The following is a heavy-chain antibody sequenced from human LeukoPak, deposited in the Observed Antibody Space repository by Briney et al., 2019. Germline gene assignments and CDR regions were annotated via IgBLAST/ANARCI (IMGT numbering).Heavy chain of an antibody. CDR3: AKASKSHDY. Sequence: GGSLRLSCAASGFTVSSNYMSWVRQAPGKGLEWVAVISYDGSNKYYADSVKGRFTISRDNSKNTLYLQMNSLRAEDTAVYYCAKASKSHDYWGQGTLVTVSS. V-gene: IGHV3-30*18. D-gene: IGHD4-11*01. CDR1: GFTVSSNY. J-gene: IGHJ4*02. CDR2: ISYDGSNK.